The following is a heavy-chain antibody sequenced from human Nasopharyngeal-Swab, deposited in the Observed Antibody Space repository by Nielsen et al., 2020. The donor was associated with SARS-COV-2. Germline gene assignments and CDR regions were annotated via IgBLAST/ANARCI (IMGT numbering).Heavy chain of an antibody. V-gene: IGHV3-30*03. Sequence: GGSLRLSCAASGFTFSSFGMHWVRQAPGKGLEWVAFIAHDASNEYYGDSVKGRFSISRDSSKNIPYLQMDSLRGEDTAVYYCARDAPAHYGAFYWGRGTLVTVSS. CDR1: GFTFSSFG. CDR2: IAHDASNE. CDR3: ARDAPAHYGAFY. J-gene: IGHJ4*02. D-gene: IGHD4-17*01.